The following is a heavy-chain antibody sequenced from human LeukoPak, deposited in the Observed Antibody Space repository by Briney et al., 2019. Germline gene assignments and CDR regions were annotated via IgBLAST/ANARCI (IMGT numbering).Heavy chain of an antibody. CDR2: ISYDGSNK. CDR3: AKDHSPETDAFDI. J-gene: IGHJ3*02. V-gene: IGHV3-30-3*01. D-gene: IGHD1-14*01. Sequence: GGSLRLSCAASGFTFSSYAMHWVRQAPGKGLEWVAVISYDGSNKYYADSVKGRFTISRDNSKNTLYLQMNSLRAEDTAVYYCAKDHSPETDAFDIWGQGTMVTVSS. CDR1: GFTFSSYA.